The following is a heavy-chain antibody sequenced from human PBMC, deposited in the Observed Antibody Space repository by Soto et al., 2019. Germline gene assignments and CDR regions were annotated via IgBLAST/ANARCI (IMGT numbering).Heavy chain of an antibody. Sequence: SETLSLTCAVYGGSFSGYYWSWIRQPPGKGLEWIGEINHSGSTNYNPSLKSRVTISVDTSKNQFSLKLSSVTAADTAVYYCARGQGAIFGVVNDAFDIWGQGTMVTVSS. V-gene: IGHV4-34*01. CDR1: GGSFSGYY. CDR2: INHSGST. J-gene: IGHJ3*02. CDR3: ARGQGAIFGVVNDAFDI. D-gene: IGHD3-3*01.